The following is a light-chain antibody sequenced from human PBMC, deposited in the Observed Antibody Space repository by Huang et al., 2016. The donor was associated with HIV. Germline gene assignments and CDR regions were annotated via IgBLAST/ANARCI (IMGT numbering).Light chain of an antibody. V-gene: IGKV2-28*01. CDR3: MQGLQAPPT. Sequence: EIVVTQSPLSLPVTPGQPASISCKSSQNLLHSDGHTFLVWYLQKPGQSPQLLLFMASSRASGVSDRFSGSGSGTEFTLEISRVEAGDVGVYYCMQGLQAPPTFGQGTKLEI. CDR1: QNLLHSDGHTF. J-gene: IGKJ2*01. CDR2: MAS.